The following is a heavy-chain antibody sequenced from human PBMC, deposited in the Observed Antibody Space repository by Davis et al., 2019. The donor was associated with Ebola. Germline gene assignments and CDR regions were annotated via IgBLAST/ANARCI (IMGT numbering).Heavy chain of an antibody. J-gene: IGHJ3*01. CDR1: GFTFSSYS. Sequence: GGSLRLSCAASGFTFSSYSMNWVRQAPGKGPEWVAIIKPDEGEKYYVDSVKGRFTISRDNAKNSLFLQMDSLRDEDTALYYCASGDGRGRSYDMDVWGQGTMVTVSS. CDR2: IKPDEGEK. V-gene: IGHV3-7*03. D-gene: IGHD3-9*01. CDR3: ASGDGRGRSYDMDV.